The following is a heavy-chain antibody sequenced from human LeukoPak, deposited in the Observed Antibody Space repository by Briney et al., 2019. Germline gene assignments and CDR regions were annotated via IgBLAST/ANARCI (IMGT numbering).Heavy chain of an antibody. V-gene: IGHV1-69*13. CDR1: GGTFSSYA. CDR3: ARGIEWETTHDY. J-gene: IGHJ4*02. Sequence: ASVKVSCKASGGTFSSYAISWVRQAPGQGLEWMGGIIPIFGTANYAQKFQGRVTITADESTSTAYMELGSLRSEDTAVYYCARGIEWETTHDYWGQGTLVTVSS. D-gene: IGHD1-26*01. CDR2: IIPIFGTA.